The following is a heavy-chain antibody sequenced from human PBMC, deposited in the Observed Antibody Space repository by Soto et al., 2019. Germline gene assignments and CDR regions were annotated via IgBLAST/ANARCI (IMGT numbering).Heavy chain of an antibody. CDR3: ATRPSVSYGPLFDQ. J-gene: IGHJ4*02. CDR2: ILHSGDII. V-gene: IGHV3-48*03. CDR1: GFKFSSYE. Sequence: EVQLEESGGGLVQPGGSLRLACAGSGFKFSSYEMNWVRQAPGKGLEWLSFILHSGDIIYYADSVKGRFTISRDNAKNLLYPHMNPLRVEDTAIYYCATRPSVSYGPLFDQWGQGTLVTVSS. D-gene: IGHD3-16*01.